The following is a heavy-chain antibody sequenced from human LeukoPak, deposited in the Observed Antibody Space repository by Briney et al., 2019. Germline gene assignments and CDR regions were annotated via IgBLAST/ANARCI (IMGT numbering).Heavy chain of an antibody. V-gene: IGHV4-39*01. CDR1: GGSISSSSYY. Sequence: KTSETLSLTCTVSGGSISSSSYYWGWIRQPPGKGLEWIGSIYYSGGTYYNPSLKSRVTISVDTSKNQFSLKLSSVTAADTAVYYCARLQVSFDIWGQGTMVTVSS. D-gene: IGHD4-11*01. J-gene: IGHJ3*02. CDR2: IYYSGGT. CDR3: ARLQVSFDI.